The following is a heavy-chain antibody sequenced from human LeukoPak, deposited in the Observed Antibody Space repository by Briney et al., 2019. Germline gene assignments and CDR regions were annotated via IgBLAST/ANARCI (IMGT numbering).Heavy chain of an antibody. D-gene: IGHD5-18*01. CDR2: INPSGGST. V-gene: IGHV1-46*01. CDR3: ARDLEDTAPLGY. Sequence: GASVKVSCKASGYTFTGYYMHWVRQAPGQGLEWMGIINPSGGSTSYAQKFQGRVTMTRDTSTGTVYMELSSLRSEDTAVYYCARDLEDTAPLGYWGQGTLVTVSS. CDR1: GYTFTGYY. J-gene: IGHJ4*02.